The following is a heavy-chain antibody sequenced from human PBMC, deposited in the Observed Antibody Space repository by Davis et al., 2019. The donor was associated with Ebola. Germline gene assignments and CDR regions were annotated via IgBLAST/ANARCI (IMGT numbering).Heavy chain of an antibody. D-gene: IGHD5-24*01. CDR3: AREGDGYNSPSFDY. J-gene: IGHJ4*02. V-gene: IGHV4-59*02. Sequence: ESLKISCAASGFTVSDNYMSWVRQPPGKGLEWIGYIYYRGSTNYNPSLKSRVTVSVDTSKSQFSLKLSSVTAADTAVYYCAREGDGYNSPSFDYWGQGNLVTVSS. CDR1: GFTVSDNY. CDR2: IYYRGST.